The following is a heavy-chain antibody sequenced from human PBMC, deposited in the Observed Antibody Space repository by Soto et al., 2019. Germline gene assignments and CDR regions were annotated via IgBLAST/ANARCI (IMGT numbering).Heavy chain of an antibody. J-gene: IGHJ4*02. CDR3: AKEAGELSTRSFDY. CDR2: ISSSSSYI. CDR1: GFTFSSYS. D-gene: IGHD3-16*02. Sequence: EVQLVESGGGLVKPGGSLRLSCAASGFTFSSYSMNWVRQAPGKGLGWVSSISSSSSYIYYADSVKGRYTISRDNAKNSLYLQMNSLRAEDTAVYYCAKEAGELSTRSFDYWGQGTRVTVSS. V-gene: IGHV3-21*01.